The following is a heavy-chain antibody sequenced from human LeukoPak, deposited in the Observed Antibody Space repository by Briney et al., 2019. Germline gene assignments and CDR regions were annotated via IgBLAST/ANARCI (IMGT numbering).Heavy chain of an antibody. D-gene: IGHD3-10*01. J-gene: IGHJ4*02. CDR1: GFTVSSND. V-gene: IGHV3-53*01. CDR3: ARFTGIYYNSADY. Sequence: GGSLRLSCAASGFTVSSNDMSWVRQAPGKGLEWVSLIYGGGDKFYADSVKGRFTISRDNSKNTLYLQMNSLRAEDTAVYYCARFTGIYYNSADYWGQGTLVTVSS. CDR2: IYGGGDK.